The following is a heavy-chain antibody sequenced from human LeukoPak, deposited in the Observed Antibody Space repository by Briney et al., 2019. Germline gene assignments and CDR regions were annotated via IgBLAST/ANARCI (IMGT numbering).Heavy chain of an antibody. Sequence: ASVKVSCKASGYTFTGYYMHWVRQAPGQGLEWMGWINPNSGGTNYAQKFQGRVTMTRDTSISTAYMELSRLRSDDTAVYYCARDWSEMATIQYYYGMDVWGQGTTVTVSS. D-gene: IGHD5-24*01. J-gene: IGHJ6*02. CDR3: ARDWSEMATIQYYYGMDV. V-gene: IGHV1-2*02. CDR2: INPNSGGT. CDR1: GYTFTGYY.